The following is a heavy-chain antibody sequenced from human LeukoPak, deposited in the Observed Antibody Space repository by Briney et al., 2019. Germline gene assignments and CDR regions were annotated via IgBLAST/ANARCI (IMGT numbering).Heavy chain of an antibody. CDR2: IYYSGST. CDR1: GGSISSGDYY. J-gene: IGHJ4*02. Sequence: TLSLTCPVSGGSISSGDYYWSWIRQPPGKGLEWIGYIYYSGSTYYNPSLKSRVTISVDTSKNQFSLKLSSVTAADTAVYYCARLTVSRPFSVLYTGIDYWGQGTLVTVSS. CDR3: ARLTVSRPFSVLYTGIDY. D-gene: IGHD3-16*01. V-gene: IGHV4-30-4*01.